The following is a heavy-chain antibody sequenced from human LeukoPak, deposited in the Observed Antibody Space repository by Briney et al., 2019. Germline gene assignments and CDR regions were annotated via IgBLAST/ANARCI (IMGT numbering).Heavy chain of an antibody. D-gene: IGHD3-10*01. V-gene: IGHV4-61*02. CDR3: CVTMVRGVIYFDY. Sequence: SQTLSLTCTVSGGSISSGSYYWSWIRQPAGKGLEWIGRIYTSGSTNYNPSLKSRVTISVDTSKNQFSLKLSSVTAADTAVYYCCVTMVRGVIYFDYWGQGTLVTVSS. J-gene: IGHJ4*02. CDR2: IYTSGST. CDR1: GGSISSGSYY.